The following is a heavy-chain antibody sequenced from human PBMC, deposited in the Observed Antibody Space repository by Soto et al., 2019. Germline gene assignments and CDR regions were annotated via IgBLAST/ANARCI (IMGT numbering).Heavy chain of an antibody. CDR1: GYTFTSYA. CDR2: INAGNGNT. V-gene: IGHV1-3*01. Sequence: AASVKVSCKASGYTFTSYAMHWVRQAPGQRLEWMGWINAGNGNTKYSQKFQGRVTITRDTSASTAYMELSSLRSEDTAVYYCARGSAYYDFWSGPFDPWGQGTLVTVSS. CDR3: ARGSAYYDFWSGPFDP. D-gene: IGHD3-3*01. J-gene: IGHJ5*02.